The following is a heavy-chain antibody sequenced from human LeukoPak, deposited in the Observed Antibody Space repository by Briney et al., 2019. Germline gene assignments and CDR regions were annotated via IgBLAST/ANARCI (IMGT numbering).Heavy chain of an antibody. D-gene: IGHD2-2*01. CDR2: INAGNGNT. V-gene: IGHV1-3*01. CDR1: GYTFTSYG. J-gene: IGHJ4*02. Sequence: GASVKVSCKASGYTFTSYGISWVRQAPGQRLEWMGWINAGNGNTKYSQKFQGRVTITRDTSASTAYMELSSLRSEDTAVYYCAREEYQLLPETYWGQGTLVTVSS. CDR3: AREEYQLLPETY.